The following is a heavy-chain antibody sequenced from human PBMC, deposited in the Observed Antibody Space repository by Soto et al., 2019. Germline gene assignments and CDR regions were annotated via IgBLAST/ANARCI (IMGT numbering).Heavy chain of an antibody. D-gene: IGHD2-2*01. CDR1: GGTFSSYA. CDR2: IFPIFGTA. Sequence: QVQLVQSGAEVKKPGSSVKVSCKAYGGTFSSYAISWVRQAPGLGLEWMGGIFPIFGTANYAQKFQGRVTITADESTSTAYMELSSLRSEDTAVYYCARHVPAAGYYYGMDVWGQGTTVTVSS. CDR3: ARHVPAAGYYYGMDV. J-gene: IGHJ6*02. V-gene: IGHV1-69*12.